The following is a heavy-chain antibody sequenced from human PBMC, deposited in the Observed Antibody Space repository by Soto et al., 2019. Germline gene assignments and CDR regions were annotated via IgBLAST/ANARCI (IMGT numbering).Heavy chain of an antibody. CDR1: DYTFSAYW. Sequence: PGDSLKISCTCFDYTFSAYWIGWVGQLPGNGPEWMGIVNPGDSETRDSPSFQGQVAISADKSVNNAYLQWSRLKASDTDMYYCARPDCTNGVCYHFYDFWGQGTMVTVSS. V-gene: IGHV5-51*01. CDR3: ARPDCTNGVCYHFYDF. J-gene: IGHJ3*01. D-gene: IGHD2-8*01. CDR2: VNPGDSET.